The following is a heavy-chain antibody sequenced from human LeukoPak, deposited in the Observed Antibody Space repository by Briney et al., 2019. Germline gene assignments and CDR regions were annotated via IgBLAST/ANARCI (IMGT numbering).Heavy chain of an antibody. Sequence: GGSLRLPCAASGFTFRSYAMHWVRQAPGKGLGWVAVISDDGSRQHYADFLEGRFTISRDNSKNTVSLQMSSLTSEDTAVYFCVREQPGDGWSGFDYWGQGTLVTVSS. CDR1: GFTFRSYA. V-gene: IGHV3-30*15. CDR2: ISDDGSRQ. J-gene: IGHJ4*02. CDR3: VREQPGDGWSGFDY. D-gene: IGHD6-19*01.